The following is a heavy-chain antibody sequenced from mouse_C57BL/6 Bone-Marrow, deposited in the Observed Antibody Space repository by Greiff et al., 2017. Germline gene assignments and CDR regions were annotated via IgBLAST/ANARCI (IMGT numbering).Heavy chain of an antibody. D-gene: IGHD2-1*01. V-gene: IGHV1-55*01. CDR1: GYTFTSYW. Sequence: QVQLQQPGAELVKPGASVKMSCKASGYTFTSYWITWVKQRPGQGLEWIGDISPGSGSTNYNEKFKSKATLTVDTSSSTAYMQLSSLTSEDSAVYYCARGVTTSPFYAMDYWGQGTSVTVSS. CDR2: ISPGSGST. J-gene: IGHJ4*01. CDR3: ARGVTTSPFYAMDY.